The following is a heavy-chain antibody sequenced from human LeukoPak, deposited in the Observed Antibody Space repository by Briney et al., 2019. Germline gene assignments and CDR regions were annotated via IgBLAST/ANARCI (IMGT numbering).Heavy chain of an antibody. CDR1: GGTFSSYA. CDR2: IIPIFGTV. CDR3: AREYRSGGFDAFDI. Sequence: GASVKVSCKASGGTFSSYAISWVRQAPGQGLEWMGGIIPIFGTVNYAQKFQGRVTITTDESTSTAYMELSSLRSEDTALYYCAREYRSGGFDAFDIWGQGTMVTVSS. D-gene: IGHD3-10*01. V-gene: IGHV1-69*05. J-gene: IGHJ3*02.